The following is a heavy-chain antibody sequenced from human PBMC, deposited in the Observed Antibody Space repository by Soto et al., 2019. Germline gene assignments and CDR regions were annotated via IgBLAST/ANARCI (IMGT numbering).Heavy chain of an antibody. CDR1: GYSFTSYW. Sequence: EVQLVQSGAEVKKPGESLKISCKGSGYSFTSYWIGWVRQMPGKGLEWMGIIYPGDSDTRYSPSFQGQVTISADKSIXXAYLQWSSLKASDTAMYYCARRGYCSGGSCYAIDYWGQGTLVTVSS. D-gene: IGHD2-15*01. CDR2: IYPGDSDT. CDR3: ARRGYCSGGSCYAIDY. V-gene: IGHV5-51*03. J-gene: IGHJ4*02.